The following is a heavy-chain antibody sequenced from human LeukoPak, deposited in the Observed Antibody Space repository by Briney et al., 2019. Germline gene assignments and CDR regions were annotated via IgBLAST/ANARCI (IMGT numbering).Heavy chain of an antibody. CDR1: GFTFSSYA. V-gene: IGHV3-30*04. Sequence: GGSLRLSCAASGFTFSSYAMHWVRQAPGKGLEWVAVISYDGSNKYYADSVKGRFTISRDNSKNTLYLQMNSLRAEDTAVYYCATANLVAVGYYYGMDVWGQGTAVTVSS. CDR2: ISYDGSNK. J-gene: IGHJ6*02. CDR3: ATANLVAVGYYYGMDV. D-gene: IGHD6-19*01.